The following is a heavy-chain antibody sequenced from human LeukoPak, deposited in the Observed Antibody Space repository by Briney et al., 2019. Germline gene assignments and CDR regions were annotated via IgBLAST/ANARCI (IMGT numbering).Heavy chain of an antibody. V-gene: IGHV4-39*06. CDR2: IYYSGST. Sequence: SQTLSLTCTVSGGSISSSSYYWGWIRQPPGKGLEWIGSIYYSGSTYYNPSLKSRVTISVDTSKNQFPLKLSSVTAADTAVYYCARVGYSSGWYPSWFDPWGQGTLVTVSS. D-gene: IGHD6-19*01. CDR3: ARVGYSSGWYPSWFDP. J-gene: IGHJ5*02. CDR1: GGSISSSSYY.